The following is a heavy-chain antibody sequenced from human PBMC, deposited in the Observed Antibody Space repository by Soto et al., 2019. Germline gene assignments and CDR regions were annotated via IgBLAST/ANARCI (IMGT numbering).Heavy chain of an antibody. Sequence: SLKISCKGSGYSFTNYWIGWVLQMPGKGLEWMGMIYPDDSDTKYSPSFQGQVTFSADKSINTAYLQWSSLKASDTAIYYCARLEWLSLAAWFDPWGQGTLVTVSS. D-gene: IGHD3-3*01. CDR1: GYSFTNYW. J-gene: IGHJ5*02. CDR3: ARLEWLSLAAWFDP. CDR2: IYPDDSDT. V-gene: IGHV5-51*01.